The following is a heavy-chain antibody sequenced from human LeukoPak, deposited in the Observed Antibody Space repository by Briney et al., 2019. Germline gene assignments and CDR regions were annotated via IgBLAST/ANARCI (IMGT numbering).Heavy chain of an antibody. Sequence: ASVKVSCKASGYAFNSYYMHWVRQAPGQGLEWMGIINPSGGSTSYAQNFQGRVTMTRDTSTSTVYMELSSLRSEDTAVYYCARVSTMLRGQRVFDYWGQGTLVTVSS. CDR1: GYAFNSYY. D-gene: IGHD3-10*01. CDR3: ARVSTMLRGQRVFDY. J-gene: IGHJ4*02. CDR2: INPSGGST. V-gene: IGHV1-46*02.